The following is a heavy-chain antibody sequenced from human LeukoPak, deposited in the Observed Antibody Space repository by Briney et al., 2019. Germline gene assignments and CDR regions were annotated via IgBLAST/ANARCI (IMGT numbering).Heavy chain of an antibody. Sequence: SETLSLTCTVSGGSISSSNYYWAWIRQPPGKGLEWIGNIHYSGSTYYNASLNSRITMSIDTSKNRFSLKLSSVTAADTAVFFCARLPERSDLLPSYANSFDWWGQGTLVTVSS. CDR3: ARLPERSDLLPSYANSFDW. D-gene: IGHD3-9*01. V-gene: IGHV4-39*01. CDR2: IHYSGST. CDR1: GGSISSSNYY. J-gene: IGHJ4*02.